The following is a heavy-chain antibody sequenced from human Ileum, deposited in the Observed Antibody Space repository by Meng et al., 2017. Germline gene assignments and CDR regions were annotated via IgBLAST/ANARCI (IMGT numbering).Heavy chain of an antibody. CDR2: IRSKAYGGTT. Sequence: SLNISWTTSEFTLGDHYMCWVRQAPGRGLEWVGFIRSKAYGGTTEYAASVKGRFTISRDESKSIAYLQMTSLETEDTAVYYCTRADTGSSYLNWGQGTMVTVSS. CDR1: EFTLGDHY. D-gene: IGHD1-26*01. CDR3: TRADTGSSYLN. V-gene: IGHV3-49*04. J-gene: IGHJ4*02.